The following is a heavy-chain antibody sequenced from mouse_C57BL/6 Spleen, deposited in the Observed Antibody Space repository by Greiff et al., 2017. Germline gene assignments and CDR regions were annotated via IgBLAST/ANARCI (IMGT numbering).Heavy chain of an antibody. CDR2: INPYNGGT. D-gene: IGHD2-4*01. Sequence: EVKLVESGPVLVKPGASVKMSCKASGYTFTDYYMNWVKQSHGKSLEWIGVINPYNGGTSYNQKFKGKATLTVDKSSSTAYMELNSLTSEDSAVYYCARTVGLRWDYFDYWGQGTTLTVSS. CDR3: ARTVGLRWDYFDY. CDR1: GYTFTDYY. J-gene: IGHJ2*01. V-gene: IGHV1-19*01.